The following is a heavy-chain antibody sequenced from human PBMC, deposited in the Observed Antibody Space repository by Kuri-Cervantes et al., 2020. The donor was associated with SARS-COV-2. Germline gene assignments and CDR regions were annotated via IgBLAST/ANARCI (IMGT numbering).Heavy chain of an antibody. D-gene: IGHD3-3*01. V-gene: IGHV3-21*01. J-gene: IGHJ4*02. Sequence: GESLKIYCAVSGFTFSSYSMSWVRQAPGKGLEWVSSISNSGSYIYYADSVRGRFTISRDNAKNSLYLQMNSLRAEDTAVYYCARDCYDFNNGYYTGQFAYWGQGTLVTVSS. CDR1: GFTFSSYS. CDR3: ARDCYDFNNGYYTGQFAY. CDR2: ISNSGSYI.